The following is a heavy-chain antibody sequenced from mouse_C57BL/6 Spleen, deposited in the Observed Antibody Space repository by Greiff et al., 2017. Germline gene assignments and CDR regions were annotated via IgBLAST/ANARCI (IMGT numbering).Heavy chain of an antibody. J-gene: IGHJ2*01. D-gene: IGHD4-1*01. CDR1: GYTFTDYE. V-gene: IGHV1-15*01. Sequence: QVQLQQSGAELVRPGASVTLSCKASGYTFTDYEMHWVKQTPVHGLEWIGAIDPDTGGTAYNQKFKGKAILTADKSSSTAYMELRSLTSEDSAVYYCTRGKLGRNYFDYWGQGTTLTVSS. CDR2: IDPDTGGT. CDR3: TRGKLGRNYFDY.